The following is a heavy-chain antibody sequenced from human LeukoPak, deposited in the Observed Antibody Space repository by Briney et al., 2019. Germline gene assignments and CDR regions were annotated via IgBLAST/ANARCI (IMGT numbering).Heavy chain of an antibody. D-gene: IGHD6-13*01. Sequence: GGSLRLSCAASGFTFSSYSMNWVRQAPGKGPEWVSSISSRSSYIYYADSVKGRFTISRDNAKNSLFLQMNSLRAEDTAVYFCARDYSSSRYFDYWGQGTLVTVSS. J-gene: IGHJ4*02. CDR1: GFTFSSYS. V-gene: IGHV3-21*01. CDR3: ARDYSSSRYFDY. CDR2: ISSRSSYI.